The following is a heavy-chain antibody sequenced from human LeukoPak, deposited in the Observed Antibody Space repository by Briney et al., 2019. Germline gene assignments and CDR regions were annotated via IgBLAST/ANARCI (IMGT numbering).Heavy chain of an antibody. J-gene: IGHJ4*02. V-gene: IGHV5-51*01. D-gene: IGHD3-10*01. Sequence: GAPLKISCKGSGSRFTSYWIGWVRQLPGKGLEWMGIIYPGDSDTRYSPSFKGQVTISADKSMSTAYLQWSSLKASDTAMYYCARVMVRGDNYFDYWGQGTLVTVSS. CDR3: ARVMVRGDNYFDY. CDR2: IYPGDSDT. CDR1: GSRFTSYW.